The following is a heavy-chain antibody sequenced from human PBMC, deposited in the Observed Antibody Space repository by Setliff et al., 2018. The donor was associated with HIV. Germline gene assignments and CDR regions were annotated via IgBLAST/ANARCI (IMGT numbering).Heavy chain of an antibody. D-gene: IGHD3-9*01. V-gene: IGHV4-59*12. CDR2: IYYSGST. CDR3: ARDFSTNYDILTGYPQAFDI. J-gene: IGHJ3*02. Sequence: SETLSLTCTVSGGSISSYYWSWIRQPPGKGLEWIGYIYYSGSTNYNPSLKSRVTISVDTSKNQFSLKLSSVTAADTAVYYCARDFSTNYDILTGYPQAFDIWGQGTMVTVSS. CDR1: GGSISSYY.